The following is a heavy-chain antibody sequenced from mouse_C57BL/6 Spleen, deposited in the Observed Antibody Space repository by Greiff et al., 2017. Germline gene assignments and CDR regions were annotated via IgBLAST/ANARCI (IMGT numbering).Heavy chain of an antibody. CDR1: GYAFSSSW. Sequence: QVQLQQSGPELVKPGASVKISCKASGYAFSSSWMNWVKQRPGKGLEWIGRIYPGDGDTNYNGKFKGKATLTADKSSSTAYMQLSSLTSEDSAVYFCARYDRGLRDFDCWGQGTTLTVSS. CDR3: ARYDRGLRDFDC. J-gene: IGHJ2*01. V-gene: IGHV1-82*01. D-gene: IGHD2-2*01. CDR2: IYPGDGDT.